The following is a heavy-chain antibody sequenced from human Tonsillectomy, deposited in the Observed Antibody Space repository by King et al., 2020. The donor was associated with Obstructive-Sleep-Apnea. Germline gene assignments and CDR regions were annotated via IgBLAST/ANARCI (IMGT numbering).Heavy chain of an antibody. CDR2: ISYDGSNK. D-gene: IGHD1-14*01. Sequence: VQLVESGGGVVQPGRSLRLSCAVSGFTFSSYAMHWVRQAPGKGLEWVAVISYDGSNKYYADSLKCRFTISRANSKNTLYLQMNSLSAEDTAVYYCARSPSGHGHHPIDYWGQGTLVTVSS. CDR3: ARSPSGHGHHPIDY. CDR1: GFTFSSYA. J-gene: IGHJ4*02. V-gene: IGHV3-30*04.